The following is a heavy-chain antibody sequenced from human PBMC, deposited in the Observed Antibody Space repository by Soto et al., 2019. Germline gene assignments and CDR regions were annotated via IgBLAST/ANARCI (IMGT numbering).Heavy chain of an antibody. CDR2: ISYDGSNK. D-gene: IGHD6-19*01. Sequence: GGSLRLSCAASGFTFSSYAMHWVRQAPGKGLEWVAVISYDGSNKYYADYVKGRFTISRDNSKNTLYLQMNSLRAEDTAVYYCASGSSGWYGAFDIWGQGTMVTVSS. CDR3: ASGSSGWYGAFDI. J-gene: IGHJ3*02. V-gene: IGHV3-30-3*01. CDR1: GFTFSSYA.